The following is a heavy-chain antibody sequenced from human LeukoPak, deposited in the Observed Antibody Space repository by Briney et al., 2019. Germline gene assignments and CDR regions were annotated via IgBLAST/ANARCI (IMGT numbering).Heavy chain of an antibody. Sequence: GGSLRLSCAASGFTFNTFDMTWVRQAPGKGLEWVSYISRGSSSRYYADSVKGRFTISRDNAKNSLYLQMNSLSAEDTAVYYCARWSPQSYGKYYLDSWGQGTLVTVSS. CDR3: ARWSPQSYGKYYLDS. CDR1: GFTFNTFD. V-gene: IGHV3-48*01. J-gene: IGHJ4*02. D-gene: IGHD1-26*01. CDR2: ISRGSSSR.